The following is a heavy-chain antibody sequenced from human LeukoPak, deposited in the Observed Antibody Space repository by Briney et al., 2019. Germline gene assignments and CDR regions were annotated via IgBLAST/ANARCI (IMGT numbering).Heavy chain of an antibody. V-gene: IGHV4-38-2*01. CDR2: IYHSGST. D-gene: IGHD3-22*01. CDR1: GYSISSGYY. CDR3: ARHSRLITTIHFDY. J-gene: IGHJ4*02. Sequence: PSETLSLTCAVSGYSISSGYYWGRIRQPPGKGLEWIGSIYHSGSTYYNPSLRSRVTISVDTSKNQFSLKLSSVTAADAAVYYCARHSRLITTIHFDYWGQGTLVTVSS.